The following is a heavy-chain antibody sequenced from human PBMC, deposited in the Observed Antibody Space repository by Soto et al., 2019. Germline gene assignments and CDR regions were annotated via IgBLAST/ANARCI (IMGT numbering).Heavy chain of an antibody. CDR2: IYTSGST. J-gene: IGHJ5*02. D-gene: IGHD3-10*01. Sequence: SETLSLTCTVSGGSISSYYWSWIRQPAGKGLEWIGRIYTSGSTNYNPSLKSRVTMSVDTSKNQFSLKLSSVTAADTAVYYCARFTYGSGSPPLERWFDPWGQGTLVTVSS. CDR1: GGSISSYY. V-gene: IGHV4-4*07. CDR3: ARFTYGSGSPPLERWFDP.